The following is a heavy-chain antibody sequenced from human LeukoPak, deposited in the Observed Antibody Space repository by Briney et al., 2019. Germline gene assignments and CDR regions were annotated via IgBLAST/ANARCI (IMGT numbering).Heavy chain of an antibody. J-gene: IGHJ4*02. V-gene: IGHV3-21*01. Sequence: PGGSLRLSCVASGFTFSDYSMNWVRQAPGKGLEWVSSITSDGTYIYYADSVKGRFTISRDNVNNMLYLHMNSLRAEDTAVYYCASFGISWRSSYWGQGTLVTVSS. D-gene: IGHD2-21*01. CDR2: ITSDGTYI. CDR3: ASFGISWRSSY. CDR1: GFTFSDYS.